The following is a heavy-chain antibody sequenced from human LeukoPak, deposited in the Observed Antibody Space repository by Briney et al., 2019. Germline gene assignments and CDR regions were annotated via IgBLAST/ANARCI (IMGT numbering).Heavy chain of an antibody. Sequence: GGSLTLSCAASGFTFSTYAMNWVRQAPGKGLEWVTAISGTDTTTYYADSVKGRFTTSRDNSKNTLYLQMNSLRAEDTALYYCAKGHDTRTATLDYWGQGTLVTVSS. CDR1: GFTFSTYA. CDR3: AKGHDTRTATLDY. J-gene: IGHJ4*02. D-gene: IGHD1-1*01. V-gene: IGHV3-23*01. CDR2: ISGTDTTT.